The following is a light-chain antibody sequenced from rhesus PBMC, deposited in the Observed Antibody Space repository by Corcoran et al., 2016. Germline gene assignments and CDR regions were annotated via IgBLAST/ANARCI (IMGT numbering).Light chain of an antibody. V-gene: IGLV2S9*01. CDR3: CSYRRGSTFI. CDR2: VVN. J-gene: IGLJ1*01. CDR1: SNDIGGYND. Sequence: QSALTQPPSVSKSLGQSVTISCTGTSNDIGGYNDVSWYQKSPLTGPRLLIYVVNKRPSGVSDRFSGSKSGNTASLTISGLQAEDAADYYCCSYRRGSTFIFGVGTRLTVL.